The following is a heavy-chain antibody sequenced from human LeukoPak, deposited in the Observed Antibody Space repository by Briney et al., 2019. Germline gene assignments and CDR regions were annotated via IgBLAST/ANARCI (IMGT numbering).Heavy chain of an antibody. D-gene: IGHD6-13*01. Sequence: GGSLRLSCAASGFTFSGYWMSWVRQAPGKGLEWVANIKQDGSEKYYVDSVKGRFTISRDNSKNSLYLQMNSLRTEDTALYYCAKEDYSSSWYALDYWGQGTLVTVSS. CDR3: AKEDYSSSWYALDY. V-gene: IGHV3-7*05. J-gene: IGHJ4*02. CDR1: GFTFSGYW. CDR2: IKQDGSEK.